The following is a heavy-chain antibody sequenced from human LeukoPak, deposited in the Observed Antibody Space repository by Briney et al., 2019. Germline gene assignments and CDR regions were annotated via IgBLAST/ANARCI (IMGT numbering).Heavy chain of an antibody. CDR3: AKDFGRFGEFDY. D-gene: IGHD3-10*01. CDR2: ISGSGGST. V-gene: IGHV3-23*01. CDR1: GXTFSSYA. Sequence: GGSLRLSWAAPGXTFSSYAMSWVRQAPGKGLEAVSAISGSGGSTYYADSVKGRFTMSRDNSKNTLYLQMNSLRAEDTAVYYCAKDFGRFGEFDYWGQGTLVTVSS. J-gene: IGHJ4*02.